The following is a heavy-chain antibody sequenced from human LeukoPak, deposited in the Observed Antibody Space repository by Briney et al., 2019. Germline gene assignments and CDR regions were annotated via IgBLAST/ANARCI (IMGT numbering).Heavy chain of an antibody. D-gene: IGHD3-3*01. CDR2: IYSGGST. J-gene: IGHJ4*02. CDR1: GFTVSSNY. CDR3: ARVSPPEWLGDY. Sequence: GGSLRLSCAASGFTVSSNYMSWVRQAPGKGLEWVSIIYSGGSTYYADSVKGRFTISRDNAKNSRYLQMNSLRAEDTAVYYCARVSPPEWLGDYWGQGTLVTVSS. V-gene: IGHV3-53*01.